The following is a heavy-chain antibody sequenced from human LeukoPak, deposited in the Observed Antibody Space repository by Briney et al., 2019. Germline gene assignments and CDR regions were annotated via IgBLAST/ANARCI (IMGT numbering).Heavy chain of an antibody. D-gene: IGHD2-15*01. CDR1: GFTVSSNY. CDR3: ARDLGRDSFDI. Sequence: GGSLRLSCAASGFTVSSNYMSWVRQAPGKGLEWVSVIFSGGSTYYADSVKGRFTISRHNSKNTLYLQMNNLRAEDTAVYYCARDLGRDSFDIWGQGTKVTVSS. V-gene: IGHV3-53*01. J-gene: IGHJ3*02. CDR2: IFSGGST.